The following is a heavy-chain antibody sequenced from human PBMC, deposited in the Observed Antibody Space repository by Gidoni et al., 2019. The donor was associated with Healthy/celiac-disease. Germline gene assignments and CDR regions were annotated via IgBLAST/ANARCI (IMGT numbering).Heavy chain of an antibody. D-gene: IGHD3-10*01. CDR3: ARGGPYYYGSGTHGPFDY. V-gene: IGHV4-34*01. CDR2: INHSGST. Sequence: QVQLQQWGAGLLMPSETLSLTCAVSGGSFSGYYWSWIRQPPGKGLEWIGEINHSGSTNYNPSLKSRVTISVDTSKNQFSLKLSSVTAADTAVYYCARGGPYYYGSGTHGPFDYWGQGTLVTVSS. CDR1: GGSFSGYY. J-gene: IGHJ4*02.